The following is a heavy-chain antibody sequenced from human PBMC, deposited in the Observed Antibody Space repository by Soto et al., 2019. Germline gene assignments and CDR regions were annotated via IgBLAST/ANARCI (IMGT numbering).Heavy chain of an antibody. CDR2: ISHTGTT. Sequence: PPTTMSLTCTVTGGSISRGDYYRSWVRQSPGQDLGWIRDISHTGTTNFNPSPISRVSPSGDKSKNAFPLSLTSVTAADTDVYSCARSPGYFIISSLDPWCQGTWVSVSS. D-gene: IGHD3-10*01. J-gene: IGHJ5*02. CDR1: GGSISRGDY. CDR3: ARSPGYFIISSLDP. V-gene: IGHV4-39*06.